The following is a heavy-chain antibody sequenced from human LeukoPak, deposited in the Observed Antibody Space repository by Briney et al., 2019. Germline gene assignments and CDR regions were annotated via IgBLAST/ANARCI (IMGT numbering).Heavy chain of an antibody. CDR1: GFTFTSYS. CDR2: ISSSSSYI. D-gene: IGHD6-13*01. V-gene: IGHV3-21*01. J-gene: IGHJ4*02. Sequence: GGSLRLSCAASGFTFTSYSMNWVRQAPGKGLEWVSSISSSSSYIYYADSVKGRFTISRDNAKNSLYLQMNSLRAEDTAVYHCARAIAAATFDYWGQGTLVTVSS. CDR3: ARAIAAATFDY.